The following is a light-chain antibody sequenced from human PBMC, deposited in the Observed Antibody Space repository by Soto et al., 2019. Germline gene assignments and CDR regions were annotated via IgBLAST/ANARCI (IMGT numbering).Light chain of an antibody. CDR3: QQRSNWPPYT. Sequence: EIVLTQSPATLSLSPGERATLSCRASQSVSSYLAWYQQKPGQAPRLLIYDASNRATGIPARFSGSGSGTDFTLTISSLEPEDFAVYYCQQRSNWPPYTLGQGTKREIK. CDR2: DAS. CDR1: QSVSSY. J-gene: IGKJ2*01. V-gene: IGKV3-11*01.